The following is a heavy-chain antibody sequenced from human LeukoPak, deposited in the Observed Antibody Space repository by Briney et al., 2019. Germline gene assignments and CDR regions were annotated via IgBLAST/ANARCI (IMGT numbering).Heavy chain of an antibody. J-gene: IGHJ4*02. CDR2: IRSKANSYAT. V-gene: IGHV3-73*01. CDR3: TRHTAVAGPGVVDY. CDR1: GFTFSGSA. D-gene: IGHD6-19*01. Sequence: PGGSLRLSCAASGFTFSGSAMHWVRQAPGKGLEWVGRIRSKANSYATAYAASVKGRFTISRDDSKNTAYLQMNSLKTEDTAVYYCTRHTAVAGPGVVDYWGQGTLVTVSS.